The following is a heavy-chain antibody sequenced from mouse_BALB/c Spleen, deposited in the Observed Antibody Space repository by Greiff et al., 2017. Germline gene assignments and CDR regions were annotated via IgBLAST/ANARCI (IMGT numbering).Heavy chain of an antibody. Sequence: DVKLVESGGGLVKPGGSLKLSCAASGFAFSSYDMSWVRQTPEKRLEWVAYISSGGGSTYYPDTVKGRFTISRDNAKNTLYLQMSSLKSEDTAMYYCAREGSAMDYWGQGTSVTVSS. CDR2: ISSGGGST. CDR1: GFAFSSYD. CDR3: AREGSAMDY. J-gene: IGHJ4*01. V-gene: IGHV5-12-1*01.